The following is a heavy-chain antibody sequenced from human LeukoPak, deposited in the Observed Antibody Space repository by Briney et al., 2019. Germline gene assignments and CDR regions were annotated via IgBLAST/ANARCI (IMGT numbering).Heavy chain of an antibody. CDR2: IYYSGST. Sequence: SETLSLTCTVSGGSISSGDYYWSWIRQPPGKGLEWIGYIYYSGSTYYNPSLKSRVTISVDTSKNQFSLKLSSVTAADTAVYYCARDRADYYYGSGGPIGFDYWGQGTLVTVSS. CDR3: ARDRADYYYGSGGPIGFDY. D-gene: IGHD3-10*01. CDR1: GGSISSGDYY. V-gene: IGHV4-30-4*01. J-gene: IGHJ4*02.